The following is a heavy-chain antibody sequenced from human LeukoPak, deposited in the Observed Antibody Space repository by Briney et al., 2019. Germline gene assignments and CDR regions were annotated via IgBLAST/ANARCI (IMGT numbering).Heavy chain of an antibody. CDR3: ARDKFPYNWNSAVYFDY. J-gene: IGHJ4*02. Sequence: ASVKVSCKASGYTFTGYYMHWVRQAPVQGLEWMGWINPNSGGTNYAQKFQGRVTMTRDTSISTAYMELSRLRSDDTAVYYCARDKFPYNWNSAVYFDYWGQGTLVTVSS. CDR2: INPNSGGT. D-gene: IGHD1-7*01. V-gene: IGHV1-2*02. CDR1: GYTFTGYY.